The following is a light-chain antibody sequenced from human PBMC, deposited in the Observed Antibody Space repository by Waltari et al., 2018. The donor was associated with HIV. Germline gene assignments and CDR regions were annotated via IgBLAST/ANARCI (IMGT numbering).Light chain of an antibody. J-gene: IGKJ3*01. CDR2: AAS. CDR1: LTISIY. CDR3: QQSYSGLT. V-gene: IGKV1-39*01. Sequence: DIQMTQSPSSLSASLGDRVTVTCRASLTISIYLNWYQQKPGRAPNLLIYAASSLPSGVPSRFSGSGSGTDFNLTIESLEVEDFAAYYCQQSYSGLTFGPGTKV.